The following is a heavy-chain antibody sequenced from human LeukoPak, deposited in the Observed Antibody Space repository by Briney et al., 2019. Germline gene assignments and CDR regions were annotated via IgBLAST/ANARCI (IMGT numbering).Heavy chain of an antibody. CDR2: INPNSGGT. CDR1: GYTFTGYY. V-gene: IGHV1-2*04. J-gene: IGHJ5*02. D-gene: IGHD2-15*01. CDR3: ARSEPVVAARSWFDP. Sequence: GASVKVSCKASGYTFTGYYMHWVRQAPGQGLEWMGWINPNSGGTNYAQKFQGWVTMTRDTPISTAYMELSRLRSDDTAVYYCARSEPVVAARSWFDPWGQGTLVTVSS.